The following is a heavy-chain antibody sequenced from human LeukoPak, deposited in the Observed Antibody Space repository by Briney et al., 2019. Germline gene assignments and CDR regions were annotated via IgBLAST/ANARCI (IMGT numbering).Heavy chain of an antibody. CDR3: VRESSGSYFAY. J-gene: IGHJ4*02. D-gene: IGHD3-10*01. Sequence: GGSLRPSCAASGFTVSGNYMSWVRQAPGKGLEWVSVIYSGDNTYYADSVKGRFTISRDNSKNTLYLQMSSLRAEDTAVYYCVRESSGSYFAYWGQGTLVTVSS. CDR1: GFTVSGNY. V-gene: IGHV3-53*01. CDR2: IYSGDNT.